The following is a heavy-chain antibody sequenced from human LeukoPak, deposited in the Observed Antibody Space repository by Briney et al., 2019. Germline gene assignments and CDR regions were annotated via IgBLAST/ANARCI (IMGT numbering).Heavy chain of an antibody. J-gene: IGHJ4*02. CDR3: AKGQQLLVVGLEFDY. CDR2: ISGSGGST. CDR1: GFTFSSYA. V-gene: IGHV3-23*01. Sequence: PGGSLRLSCAASGFTFSSYAMSWVRQAPGKGLEWVSAISGSGGSTYYADSVKGRFTISRDNSKNTLYLQMNSLRAEDTAVYYCAKGQQLLVVGLEFDYWGQGTLVTVSS. D-gene: IGHD6-19*01.